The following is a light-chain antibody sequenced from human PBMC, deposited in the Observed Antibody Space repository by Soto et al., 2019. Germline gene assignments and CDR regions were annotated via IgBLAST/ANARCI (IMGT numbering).Light chain of an antibody. CDR1: SSDVGGYDY. Sequence: QSVLTQPASVSGSPGQSITISCTGSSSDVGGYDYVCWYQQYPGKAPKLIIYAVTDRPSGVSNRFSGSKSANTPSLIISGLQAEDGADYSSTSYPTSSTVVFGGGTKLTFL. V-gene: IGLV2-14*03. CDR2: AVT. CDR3: TSYPTSSTVV. J-gene: IGLJ2*01.